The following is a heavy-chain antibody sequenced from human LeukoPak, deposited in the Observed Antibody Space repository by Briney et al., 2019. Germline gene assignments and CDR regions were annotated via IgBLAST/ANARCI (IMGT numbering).Heavy chain of an antibody. CDR1: GCSFTSYW. J-gene: IGHJ4*02. D-gene: IGHD3-10*01. V-gene: IGHV5-51*01. CDR2: IYPGDSDT. CDR3: ARLYGSGSYPLDY. Sequence: LQISCKGSGCSFTSYWIGWVRRMPGKGVGWMGIIYPGDSDTRYSPSFQGQVTISADKSISTAYLQWSSLKASDTAMYYCARLYGSGSYPLDYWGQGTLVTVSS.